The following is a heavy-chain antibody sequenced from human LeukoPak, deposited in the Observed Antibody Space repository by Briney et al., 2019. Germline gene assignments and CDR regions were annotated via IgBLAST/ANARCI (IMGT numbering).Heavy chain of an antibody. V-gene: IGHV3-30*02. D-gene: IGHD3-10*01. J-gene: IGHJ5*02. CDR3: ARITMVRGARRGGDP. Sequence: GGSLRLSCAASGFTFSSYGMHWVRQAPGKGLEWVAFIRYDGSNKYYADSVKGRFTISRDNSKNTLYLQMNSLRAEDTAVYYCARITMVRGARRGGDPWGQGTLVTVSS. CDR2: IRYDGSNK. CDR1: GFTFSSYG.